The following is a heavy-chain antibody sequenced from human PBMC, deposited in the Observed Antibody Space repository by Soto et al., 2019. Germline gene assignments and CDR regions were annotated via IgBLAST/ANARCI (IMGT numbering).Heavy chain of an antibody. CDR1: GGSISSHY. Sequence: PSVSLSRTCSASGGSISSHYWCCIRRPAWKGLEWIGRTYTSGITNYNPSLKRRVTMSGDTSKNQSSLKLSSVKAADTAVYYCARDSVLIWFGELYDYYYGMDVWGQGTTVTVS. D-gene: IGHD3-10*01. V-gene: IGHV4-4*07. CDR2: TYTSGIT. J-gene: IGHJ6*02. CDR3: ARDSVLIWFGELYDYYYGMDV.